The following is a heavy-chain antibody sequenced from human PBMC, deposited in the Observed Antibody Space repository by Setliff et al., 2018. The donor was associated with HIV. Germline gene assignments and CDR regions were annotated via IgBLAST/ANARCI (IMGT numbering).Heavy chain of an antibody. V-gene: IGHV1-69*13. CDR3: VRATESTSYDYVWGSYRYTLGY. CDR2: IIPIFGST. D-gene: IGHD3-16*02. CDR1: GDTFSSYG. J-gene: IGHJ4*02. Sequence: GASEKVSCKASGDTFSSYGLRWVRQAPGQGPEWVGGIIPIFGSTNHAQKCQGRVTITADESTSTAYMELSSLKSEDTAIYYCVRATESTSYDYVWGSYRYTLGYWGQGTLVTVSS.